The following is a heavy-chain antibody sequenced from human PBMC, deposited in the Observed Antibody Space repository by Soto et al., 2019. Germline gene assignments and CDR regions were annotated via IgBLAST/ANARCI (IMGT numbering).Heavy chain of an antibody. D-gene: IGHD5-18*01. Sequence: GASVQVSCKASAYSFTTYCLVWVRQEPGRGREWMGWISAHSANTNYGQQFQRSDTMTTDTSTITAYMVQRSLRSDDTAAYYCARVFRIGCNYGEGGYYHYGMDIWGQGTTVTVSS. J-gene: IGHJ6*02. CDR3: ARVFRIGCNYGEGGYYHYGMDI. CDR2: ISAHSANT. CDR1: AYSFTTYC. V-gene: IGHV1-18*01.